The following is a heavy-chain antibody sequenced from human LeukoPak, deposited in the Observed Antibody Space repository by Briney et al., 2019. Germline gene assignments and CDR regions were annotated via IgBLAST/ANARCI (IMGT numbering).Heavy chain of an antibody. J-gene: IGHJ4*02. CDR2: INPSGGST. V-gene: IGHV1-46*01. CDR1: GYTFTSYY. Sequence: ASVKVSCKASGYTFTSYYMHWVRQAAGQGLEWMGIINPSGGSTSYAQKFQGRVTMTRDTSTSTVYMELSSLRSEDTAVYYCARDGGQYYFDYWGQGTPVTVSS. D-gene: IGHD6-19*01. CDR3: ARDGGQYYFDY.